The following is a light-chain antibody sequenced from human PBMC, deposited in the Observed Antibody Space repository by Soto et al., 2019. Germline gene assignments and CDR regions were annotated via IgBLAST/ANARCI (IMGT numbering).Light chain of an antibody. CDR2: STS. CDR3: MLYYGGAGAV. J-gene: IGLJ1*01. CDR1: TGAVTSGYY. V-gene: IGLV7-43*01. Sequence: QAVVTQEPSLTVSPGGTVTLTCASSTGAVTSGYYPNWFQQKPGQAPRPLIYSTSNKPSWTSARFSGSLPGGKAALTMSGVQPEDEAEYYCMLYYGGAGAVFGTGTKLTVL.